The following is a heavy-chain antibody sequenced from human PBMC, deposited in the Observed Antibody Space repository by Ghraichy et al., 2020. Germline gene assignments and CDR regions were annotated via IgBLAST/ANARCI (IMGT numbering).Heavy chain of an antibody. CDR1: GFTFSSYA. V-gene: IGHV3-23*01. Sequence: GGSLRLSCAASGFTFSSYAMSWVRQAPGKGLEWVSAISGSGGSTYYSDSVKGRFTISRDNSKNTLYLQMNSLRAEDTAVYYCAKLLPLGQQWLVKEDYFDYWGQGTLVTVSS. J-gene: IGHJ4*02. D-gene: IGHD6-19*01. CDR2: ISGSGGST. CDR3: AKLLPLGQQWLVKEDYFDY.